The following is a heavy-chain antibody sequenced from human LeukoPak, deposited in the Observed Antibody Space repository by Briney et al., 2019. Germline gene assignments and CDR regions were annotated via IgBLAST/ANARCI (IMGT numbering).Heavy chain of an antibody. CDR3: AQGGSEIYYFYHGMDV. J-gene: IGHJ6*02. V-gene: IGHV3-30*03. CDR1: GFSFNSYA. Sequence: GGSLRLSCAASGFSFNSYAIHWVRQAPGKGLEWVTAISYDGSNKHYADFVRGRFTISRDNSKNTLYLQMNSLRTEDTAVYYCAQGGSEIYYFYHGMDVWGRGTTVTVSS. D-gene: IGHD3-10*01. CDR2: ISYDGSNK.